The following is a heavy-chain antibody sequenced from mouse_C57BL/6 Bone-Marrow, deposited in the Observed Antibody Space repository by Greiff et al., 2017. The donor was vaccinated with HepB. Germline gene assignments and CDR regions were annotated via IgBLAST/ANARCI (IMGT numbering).Heavy chain of an antibody. Sequence: EVKLMESEGGLVQPGSSMKLSCTASGFTFSDYYMARVRQVPEKGLEWVANINYDGSSTYYLDSLKSRFIISRDNAKNILYLQMSSLKSEDTATYYCAREDTTVVLDYWGQGTTLTVSS. D-gene: IGHD1-1*01. V-gene: IGHV5-16*01. CDR1: GFTFSDYY. CDR3: AREDTTVVLDY. J-gene: IGHJ2*01. CDR2: INYDGSST.